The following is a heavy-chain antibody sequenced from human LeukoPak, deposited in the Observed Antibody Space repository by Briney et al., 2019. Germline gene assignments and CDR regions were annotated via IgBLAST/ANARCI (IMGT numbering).Heavy chain of an antibody. D-gene: IGHD3-10*01. CDR2: FDPEDGET. CDR3: ARNYYGSGSYHAFDI. J-gene: IGHJ3*02. V-gene: IGHV1-24*01. Sequence: ASVKVSCKVSGYTLTELSMHWVRQAPGKGLEWMGGFDPEDGETIYAQKFQGRVTMTRDTSTSTVYMELSSLRSEDTAVYYCARNYYGSGSYHAFDIWGQGTMVTVSS. CDR1: GYTLTELS.